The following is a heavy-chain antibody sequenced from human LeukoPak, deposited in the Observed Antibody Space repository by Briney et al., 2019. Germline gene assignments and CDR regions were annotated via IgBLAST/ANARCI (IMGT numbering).Heavy chain of an antibody. Sequence: SETLSLTCTVSGGSISSGGYYWSWIRQHPGKGLEWIGYIYYSGSTYYNPSLKSRVTISVDTSKNQFSLKLSSVTAADTAVYYCARDSGYDPAYYYGMDVWGQGTTVTVSS. CDR2: IYYSGST. CDR3: ARDSGYDPAYYYGMDV. D-gene: IGHD5-12*01. J-gene: IGHJ6*02. V-gene: IGHV4-31*03. CDR1: GGSISSGGYY.